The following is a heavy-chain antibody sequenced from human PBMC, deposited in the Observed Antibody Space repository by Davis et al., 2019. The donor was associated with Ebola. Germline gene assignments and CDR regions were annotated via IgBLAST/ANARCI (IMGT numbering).Heavy chain of an antibody. J-gene: IGHJ4*02. CDR2: ISKTSVYT. V-gene: IGHV3-21*01. CDR1: GFTSSGFTFSDYD. Sequence: GGSLRLSCAASGFTSSGFTFSDYDMHWVRQAPGKGLEWVSTISKTSVYTYYAESVKGRFTISRDNAKNSLYLQMDDLRVEDTAVYYCASGLDYWGQGSLVTVSS. CDR3: ASGLDY.